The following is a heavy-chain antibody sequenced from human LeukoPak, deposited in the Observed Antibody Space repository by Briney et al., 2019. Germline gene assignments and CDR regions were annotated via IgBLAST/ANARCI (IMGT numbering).Heavy chain of an antibody. CDR1: GFTFSSYW. CDR3: ARAGSGSYYIYYYYYMDV. D-gene: IGHD3-10*01. V-gene: IGHV3-7*01. J-gene: IGHJ6*03. CDR2: IKQDGSEK. Sequence: PGGSLRLSCAASGFTFSSYWMSWVRQAPGKGLEWVANIKQDGSEKYYVDSVKGRFTISRDNAKNSLYLQMNSLRAEDTAVYYCARAGSGSYYIYYYYYMDVRGKGTTVTVSS.